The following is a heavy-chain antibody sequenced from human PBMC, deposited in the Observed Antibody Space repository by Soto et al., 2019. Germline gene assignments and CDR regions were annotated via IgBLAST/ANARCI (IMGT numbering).Heavy chain of an antibody. CDR2: IYYSGTT. J-gene: IGHJ6*02. CDR1: GGSISSGDYY. V-gene: IGHV4-30-4*01. Sequence: SETLSLTCTVSGGSISSGDYYWSWIRQPPGKGLEWIGYIYYSGTTYYNPSLKSRVTISVDTSKNQFSLKVSSVTAADTAVYYCARALIQLWPHYYYGMDVWGQGTTVTVSS. CDR3: ARALIQLWPHYYYGMDV. D-gene: IGHD5-18*01.